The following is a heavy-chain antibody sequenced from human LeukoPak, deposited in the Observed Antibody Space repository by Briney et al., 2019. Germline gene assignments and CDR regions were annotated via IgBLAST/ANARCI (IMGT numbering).Heavy chain of an antibody. J-gene: IGHJ5*02. CDR2: INHNSGGT. V-gene: IGHV1-2*02. CDR1: GYTFTGYY. CDR3: ARDRRGHYYDSSGLYPEILFVP. D-gene: IGHD3-22*01. Sequence: ASVPVSCLASGYTFTGYYMHWLRQAPAQGREWMGWINHNSGGTNYAQKFQGRVTMTRDTSISTAYMELSRLTSDDKAVYYCARDRRGHYYDSSGLYPEILFVPWGQGTRVTVSS.